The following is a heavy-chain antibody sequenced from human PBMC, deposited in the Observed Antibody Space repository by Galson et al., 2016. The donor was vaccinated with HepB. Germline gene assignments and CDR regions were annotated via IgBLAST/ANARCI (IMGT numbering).Heavy chain of an antibody. J-gene: IGHJ4*03. CDR3: AREVGRLVDY. V-gene: IGHV4-59*01. D-gene: IGHD3-10*01. Sequence: SETLSLTCTVSGGSIGFYCWGWIRQSPGKGLEWIGYACHDGGTGYNPSFKSRVTMSLDTSNKQLSLKWTSVTAADTAVYFFAREVGRLVDYWGQGTTVTVSS. CDR2: ACHDGGT. CDR1: GGSIGFYC.